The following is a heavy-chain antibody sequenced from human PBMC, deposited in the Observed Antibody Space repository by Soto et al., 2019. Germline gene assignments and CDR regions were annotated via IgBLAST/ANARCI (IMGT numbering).Heavy chain of an antibody. Sequence: GGSLRLSCAASGFTFSNYAMAWVRQAPGTGLEWVSSISGSGGHTYYADSVKGRFTVSRDNSKNTLCLQMNSLRAEDAAVYYCARQNGLDIAVVPAAYPFDSWGQGALVTVSS. CDR1: GFTFSNYA. CDR3: ARQNGLDIAVVPAAYPFDS. V-gene: IGHV3-23*01. D-gene: IGHD2-2*03. CDR2: ISGSGGHT. J-gene: IGHJ4*02.